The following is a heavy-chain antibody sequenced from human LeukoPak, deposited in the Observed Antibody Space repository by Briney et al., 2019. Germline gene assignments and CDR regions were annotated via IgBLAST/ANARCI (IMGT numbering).Heavy chain of an antibody. CDR1: GGSISSYY. V-gene: IGHV4-59*01. Sequence: SGTLSLTCTVSGGSISSYYWSWIRQPPGKGLEWIGYIYYSGSTNYNPSLKSRVTISVDTSKNQFSLKLSSVTAADTAVYYCARAHGYGLIDYWGQGILVTVSS. J-gene: IGHJ4*02. D-gene: IGHD5-18*01. CDR3: ARAHGYGLIDY. CDR2: IYYSGST.